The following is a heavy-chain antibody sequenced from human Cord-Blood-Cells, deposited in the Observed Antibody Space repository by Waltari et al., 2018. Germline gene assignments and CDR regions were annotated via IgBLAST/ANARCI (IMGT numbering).Heavy chain of an antibody. CDR1: GGTFSSYA. D-gene: IGHD3-10*01. CDR3: ARDSGTGYWYFDL. V-gene: IGHV1-69*04. CDR2: TIPVRGVA. J-gene: IGHJ2*01. Sequence: QVQLVQSGAEVKKPGSSVKVSCKASGGTFSSYAISWVRQPPGQGLEWMGGTIPVRGVANYAQKFQGRGRITADESTSTAYMELSSLRSEDTAVYYCARDSGTGYWYFDLWGRGTLVTVSS.